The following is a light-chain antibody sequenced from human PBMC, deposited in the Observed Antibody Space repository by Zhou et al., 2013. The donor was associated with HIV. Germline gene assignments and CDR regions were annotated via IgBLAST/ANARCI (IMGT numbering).Light chain of an antibody. J-gene: IGKJ2*04. V-gene: IGKV2-29*03. CDR2: EVS. CDR3: MQTTHLPMCS. CDR1: QSLLHSNGYNY. Sequence: DIVMTQTPLSLPVTPGEPASISCRSSQSLLHSNGYNYLDWYLQKPGQSPQLLIYEVSRRFSGVPDRFSGSGSGRDFALKISRVEAADVGVYYCMQTTHLPMCSFGQGTKLEIK.